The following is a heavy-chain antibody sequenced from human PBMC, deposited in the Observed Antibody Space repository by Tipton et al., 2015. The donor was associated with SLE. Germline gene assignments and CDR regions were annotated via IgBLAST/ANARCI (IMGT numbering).Heavy chain of an antibody. J-gene: IGHJ3*02. D-gene: IGHD6-19*01. CDR3: ARGAGGWYGGAFDI. CDR1: GGSISSHY. CDR2: IYYSGST. Sequence: TLSLTCTVSGGSISSHYWGWIRQPPGKGLEWIGYIYYSGSTNYNPSLKSRVTISVDTSKNQFSLKLSSVTAADTAVYYCARGAGGWYGGAFDIWGQGTMVTVSS. V-gene: IGHV4-59*11.